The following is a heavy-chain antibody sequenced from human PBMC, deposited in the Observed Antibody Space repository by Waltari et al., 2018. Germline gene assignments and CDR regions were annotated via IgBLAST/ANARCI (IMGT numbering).Heavy chain of an antibody. J-gene: IGHJ4*02. CDR2: LNAGNGNT. CDR3: AKDRGEIVGATFFDY. D-gene: IGHD1-26*01. V-gene: IGHV1-3*01. Sequence: QVQLVQSGAEVKKPGASVKVSCKASGYTFTSYAMHWVRQAPGQRLEWMGWLNAGNGNTKYSQNFQGRVTITRDTSASTAYMELSSLRSEDTAVYYCAKDRGEIVGATFFDYWGQGTLVTISS. CDR1: GYTFTSYA.